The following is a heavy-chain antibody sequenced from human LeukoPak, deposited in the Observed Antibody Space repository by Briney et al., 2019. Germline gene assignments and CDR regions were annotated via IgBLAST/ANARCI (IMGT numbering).Heavy chain of an antibody. CDR2: ISGVADRT. J-gene: IGHJ4*02. Sequence: GGSLRLSCAASGFTVSSNYMSWVRQAPGKGLEWVSVISGVADRTYYADSVKGRFTISRDNSKNTLSLQMNSLRAEDAAIYYCAKEGPYTSPRNYYFDYWGQGTLVTVSS. V-gene: IGHV3-23*01. CDR3: AKEGPYTSPRNYYFDY. CDR1: GFTVSSNY. D-gene: IGHD1-14*01.